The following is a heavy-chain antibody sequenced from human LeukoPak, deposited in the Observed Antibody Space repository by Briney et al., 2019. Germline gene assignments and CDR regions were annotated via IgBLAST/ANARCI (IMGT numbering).Heavy chain of an antibody. CDR1: GFTFSSYS. V-gene: IGHV3-21*01. Sequence: GGSLRLSCAASGFTFSSYSMNWVRQAPGKGLEWVSSISSSSSYIYYADSVKGRFTISRDNAKNSLYLQMNSLRAEDTAVYYCARDWDIRGYDHVAFDIWGQGTMVTVSS. CDR2: ISSSSSYI. D-gene: IGHD5-12*01. J-gene: IGHJ3*02. CDR3: ARDWDIRGYDHVAFDI.